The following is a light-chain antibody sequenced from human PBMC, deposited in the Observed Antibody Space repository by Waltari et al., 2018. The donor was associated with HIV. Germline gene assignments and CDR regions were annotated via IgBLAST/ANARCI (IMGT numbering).Light chain of an antibody. CDR2: EVR. Sequence: QSALTQPASVSGSPGQSITISCTGTSSDVGTYNYVSWYQHHPGKAPKLIIYEVRNRPSGISDRFYGSKSGNTASLSIAGLQAEDEADYYCSSYTSSGTVVFGGGTKLTVL. CDR1: SSDVGTYNY. J-gene: IGLJ2*01. CDR3: SSYTSSGTVV. V-gene: IGLV2-14*01.